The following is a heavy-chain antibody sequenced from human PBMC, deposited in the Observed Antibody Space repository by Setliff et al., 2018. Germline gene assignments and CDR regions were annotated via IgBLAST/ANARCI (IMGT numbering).Heavy chain of an antibody. J-gene: IGHJ6*02. CDR3: ARDPTLYSAFPGYGMDV. D-gene: IGHD5-12*01. CDR1: GYTFTSYA. CDR2: INAGNGYT. V-gene: IGHV1-3*01. Sequence: GASVKVSCKASGYTFTSYAMHWVRQAPGQRLEWMGWINAGNGYTKYSQKFQGRVTITRDTSASTAYMELSSLRSEDTAVYYCARDPTLYSAFPGYGMDVWGQGTTVTVSS.